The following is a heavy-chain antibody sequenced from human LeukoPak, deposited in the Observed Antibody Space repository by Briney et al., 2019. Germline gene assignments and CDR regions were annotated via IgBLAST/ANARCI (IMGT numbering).Heavy chain of an antibody. D-gene: IGHD6-6*01. J-gene: IGHJ6*03. V-gene: IGHV1-18*01. CDR3: ARGGSPVYYYSMDV. CDR2: ISTYNGNT. Sequence: ASVKVSCKASGYTFTSYAISWVRQAPGQGLEWMGWISTYNGNTNYAQKLQGRVTMTTDTSTTTAYMELRSLRSDDTAVYYCARGGSPVYYYSMDVWGKGTTVTVSS. CDR1: GYTFTSYA.